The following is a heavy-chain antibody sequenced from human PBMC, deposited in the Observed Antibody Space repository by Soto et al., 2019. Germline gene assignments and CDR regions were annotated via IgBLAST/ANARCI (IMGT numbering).Heavy chain of an antibody. CDR1: GGSISSGGYS. CDR2: IYHSGST. D-gene: IGHD5-12*01. V-gene: IGHV4-30-2*01. CDR3: ARSWNSGYDPTFDY. Sequence: QLQLQESGSGLVKPSQTLSLTCAVSGGSISSGGYSWSWIRQPPGKGLEWIGYIYHSGSTCYNPFLKSRVNRSIDRFKNPVTLQLSPGTGADTGVYDWARSWNSGYDPTFDYWGQGTLVTVSS. J-gene: IGHJ4*02.